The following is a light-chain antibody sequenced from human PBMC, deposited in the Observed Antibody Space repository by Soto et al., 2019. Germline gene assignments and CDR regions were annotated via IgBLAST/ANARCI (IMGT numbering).Light chain of an antibody. CDR3: QQYTNTNNPWM. CDR2: DAS. Sequence: DIQVTQSPPTLSASVGDRVTITCRASQTISTWMAWYQQKPVKAPKLLVYDASTLQSGVASRFSGSGSGTECALIISGLQPDDSATYYCQQYTNTNNPWMFGQGTKVEI. V-gene: IGKV1-5*01. J-gene: IGKJ1*01. CDR1: QTISTW.